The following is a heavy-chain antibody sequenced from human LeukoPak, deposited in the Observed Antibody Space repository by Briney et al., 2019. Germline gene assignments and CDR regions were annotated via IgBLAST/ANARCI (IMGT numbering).Heavy chain of an antibody. CDR2: IYYSGST. V-gene: IGHV4-39*01. Sequence: SETLSLTCTVSGGSISSSSYYWGWIRQPPGKGLEWIGSIYYSGSTYYNPSLKSRVTISVDTSKNQFSLKLSSVTAADTAVYYCARPFMTGYSYAAGAFDIWGQGTTVTVSS. J-gene: IGHJ3*02. CDR3: ARPFMTGYSYAAGAFDI. D-gene: IGHD5-18*01. CDR1: GGSISSSSYY.